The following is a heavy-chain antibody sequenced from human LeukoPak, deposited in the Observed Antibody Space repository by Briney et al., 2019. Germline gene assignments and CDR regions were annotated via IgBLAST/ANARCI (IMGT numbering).Heavy chain of an antibody. J-gene: IGHJ4*02. CDR3: TRPSTTMTTNYNFDY. V-gene: IGHV4-61*02. CDR1: GGSISSGSYY. Sequence: SQTLSLTCTVSGGSISSGSYYWSWIRQPAGKGLEWIGRIYTSGSTNYNPSLKSRVTISVDTSKNQFSLKLSSVTAADTAVYYCTRPSTTMTTNYNFDYWGQGTLVTVSS. CDR2: IYTSGST. D-gene: IGHD4-17*01.